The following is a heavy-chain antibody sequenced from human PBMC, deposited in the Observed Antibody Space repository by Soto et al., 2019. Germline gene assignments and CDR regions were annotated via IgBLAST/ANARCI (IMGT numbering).Heavy chain of an antibody. V-gene: IGHV2-5*02. J-gene: IGHJ4*02. CDR2: IYWDDDK. D-gene: IGHD3-10*01. CDR1: GFSLSTSGVG. CDR3: AHRHSGVLWFGELSTRPQSFDY. Sequence: QITLKESGPTLVKPTQTLTLTCTFSGFSLSTSGVGVGWIRQPPGKALEWLALIYWDDDKRYSPSLKSRLTITKDTSKTQVVLTMTNMDPVDTATYYCAHRHSGVLWFGELSTRPQSFDYWGQGTLVTVSS.